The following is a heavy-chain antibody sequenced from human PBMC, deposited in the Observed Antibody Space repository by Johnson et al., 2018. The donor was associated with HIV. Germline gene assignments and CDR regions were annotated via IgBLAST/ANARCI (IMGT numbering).Heavy chain of an antibody. V-gene: IGHV3-15*01. CDR2: IKSKTDGGTT. Sequence: VQLVESGGGLVKPGGSLRLSCAASGFTFSNAWMSWVRQAPGKGLEWVGRIKSKTDGGTTDYAAPVKGRLTISRDDSKNTLYLQMNSLRAEETDLDYCVRGGGYYDRRGDLFDAFDSWGKGTIVTGSS. CDR1: GFTFSNAW. CDR3: VRGGGYYDRRGDLFDAFDS. D-gene: IGHD3-22*01. J-gene: IGHJ3*02.